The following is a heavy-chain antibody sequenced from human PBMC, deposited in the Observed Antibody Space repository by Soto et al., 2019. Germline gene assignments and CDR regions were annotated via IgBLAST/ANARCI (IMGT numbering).Heavy chain of an antibody. Sequence: SETLSLTCAVYGGSFSGYYWSWIRQPPGKGLEWIGEINHSGSTNYNPSLKSRVTISVDTSKNQFSLKLSSVTASDTAVYYCARISYSYGYYYYGMDVWGQGTTVTAP. CDR2: INHSGST. V-gene: IGHV4-34*01. CDR3: ARISYSYGYYYYGMDV. J-gene: IGHJ6*02. CDR1: GGSFSGYY. D-gene: IGHD5-18*01.